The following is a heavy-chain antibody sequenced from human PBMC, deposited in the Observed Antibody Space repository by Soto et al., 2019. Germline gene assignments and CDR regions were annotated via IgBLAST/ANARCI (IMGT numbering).Heavy chain of an antibody. CDR2: ISGFTGTT. V-gene: IGHV4-4*07. Sequence: SETLSLTCFVSGDPIGRSYWSWVRQTAGKGLEWIGRISGFTGTTNYNPSLKSRVTLSQDRSTNQFSLKLSSVTAADTAVYYCARERHNYGSNDYWGQGILVTVSS. CDR1: GDPIGRSY. D-gene: IGHD3-10*01. J-gene: IGHJ4*02. CDR3: ARERHNYGSNDY.